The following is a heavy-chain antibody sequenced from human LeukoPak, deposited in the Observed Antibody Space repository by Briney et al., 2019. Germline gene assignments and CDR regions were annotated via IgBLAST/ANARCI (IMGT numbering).Heavy chain of an antibody. Sequence: PSETLSLTCTVSGGSISSYYWSWIRQPPGKGLEWIGYIYYSGSTYYNPSLKSRVTISVDTSKNQFSLKLSSVTAADTAVYYCARLVWVDILSPAEAYYFDYWGQGTLVTVSS. D-gene: IGHD3-9*01. V-gene: IGHV4-59*08. CDR1: GGSISSYY. CDR2: IYYSGST. J-gene: IGHJ4*02. CDR3: ARLVWVDILSPAEAYYFDY.